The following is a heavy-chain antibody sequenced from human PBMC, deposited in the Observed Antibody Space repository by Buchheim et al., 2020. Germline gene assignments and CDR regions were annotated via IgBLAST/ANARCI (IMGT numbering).Heavy chain of an antibody. J-gene: IGHJ4*02. CDR2: ISYDGSNK. D-gene: IGHD3-22*01. CDR1: GFTFSSYG. Sequence: QVQLVESGGGVVQPGRSLRLSCAASGFTFSSYGMHWVRQAPGKGLEWVAVISYDGSNKYYADSVKGRFTISRDNSKNTLYLQMNSLRAEDTAVYYCAKVSRYYDSSGWPLDYWGQGIL. V-gene: IGHV3-30*18. CDR3: AKVSRYYDSSGWPLDY.